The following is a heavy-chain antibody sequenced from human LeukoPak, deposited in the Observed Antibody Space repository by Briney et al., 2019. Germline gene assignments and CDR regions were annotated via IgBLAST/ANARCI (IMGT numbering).Heavy chain of an antibody. CDR1: GFTFSSYA. CDR3: AKEGYYYDSSGYYRVPVFDY. CDR2: ISGSGGST. D-gene: IGHD3-22*01. Sequence: GGSLRLSCAASGFTFSSYAVSWVREAPGKGLEGVSAISGSGGSTYYADSVKGRFTISRDNSKNTLYLHMNSLRAEDTAVYYCAKEGYYYDSSGYYRVPVFDYWGQGTLVTVSS. J-gene: IGHJ4*02. V-gene: IGHV3-23*01.